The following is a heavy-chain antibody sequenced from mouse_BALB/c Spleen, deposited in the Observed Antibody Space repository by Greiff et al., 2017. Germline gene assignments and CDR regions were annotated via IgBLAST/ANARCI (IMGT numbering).Heavy chain of an antibody. Sequence: DVMLVESGGGLVKLGGSLKLSCAASGFTFSSYYMSWVRQTPEKRLELVAAINSNGGSTYYPDTVKGRFTISRDNAKNTLYLQMSSLKSEDTALYYCARHGGYGNYDWYFDVWGAGTTVTVSS. V-gene: IGHV5-6-2*01. J-gene: IGHJ1*01. CDR1: GFTFSSYY. D-gene: IGHD2-10*02. CDR3: ARHGGYGNYDWYFDV. CDR2: INSNGGST.